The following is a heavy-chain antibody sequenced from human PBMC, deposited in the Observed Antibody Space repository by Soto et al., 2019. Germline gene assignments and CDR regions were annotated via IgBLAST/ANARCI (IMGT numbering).Heavy chain of an antibody. CDR1: GYTFTSYY. J-gene: IGHJ3*02. CDR3: ARSSGYYDILTGPWGAFDI. CDR2: INPSGGST. Sequence: GASVKVSCKASGYTFTSYYMHWVRQAPGQGLEWMGIINPSGGSTSYAQKFQGRVTMTRDTSTSTVYMELSSLRSGDTAVYYCARSSGYYDILTGPWGAFDIWGQGTMVTVSS. V-gene: IGHV1-46*01. D-gene: IGHD3-9*01.